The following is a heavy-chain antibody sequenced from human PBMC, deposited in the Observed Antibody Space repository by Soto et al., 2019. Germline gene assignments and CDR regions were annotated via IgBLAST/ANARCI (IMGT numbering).Heavy chain of an antibody. V-gene: IGHV1-2*04. Sequence: ASVKVSCKASGYTFTDYYMHWVRQAPGQGLEWMGWINPNSGGTNYAQKLQGWVTMTRDTSISTAYMELSRLRSDDTAVYYCARDGITGTLSFDYWGQGTLVTVSS. CDR2: INPNSGGT. CDR1: GYTFTDYY. J-gene: IGHJ4*02. CDR3: ARDGITGTLSFDY. D-gene: IGHD1-7*01.